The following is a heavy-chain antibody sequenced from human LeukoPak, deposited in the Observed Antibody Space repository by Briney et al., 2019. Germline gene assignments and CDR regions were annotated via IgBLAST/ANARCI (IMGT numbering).Heavy chain of an antibody. CDR1: GLSFGDYA. Sequence: GGSLRLSCTASGLSFGDYAMSWVRQAPGKGLEWVGFIRSKAYGGTTEHAASVKGRFTISRDDSKSIAYLQMNSLKTEDTAVYYCTGAHYSSSSFYFDYWGQGTLVTVSS. J-gene: IGHJ4*02. CDR3: TGAHYSSSSFYFDY. V-gene: IGHV3-49*04. D-gene: IGHD6-6*01. CDR2: IRSKAYGGTT.